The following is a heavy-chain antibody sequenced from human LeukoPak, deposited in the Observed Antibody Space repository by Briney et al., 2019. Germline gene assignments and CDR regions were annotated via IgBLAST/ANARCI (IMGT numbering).Heavy chain of an antibody. CDR2: IRTTAEGAKYA. J-gene: IGHJ4*02. CDR3: ATDKRDAFDY. V-gene: IGHV3-48*02. Sequence: GGSLRLSCATSGFSFTDYPMNWVRQAPGKGLEWISNIRTTAEGAKYAYYADSVKGRVTISRDDGKNTLYLHMNSLRDDDTAVYHCATDKRDAFDYWGQGILVTVSS. D-gene: IGHD5-24*01. CDR1: GFSFTDYP.